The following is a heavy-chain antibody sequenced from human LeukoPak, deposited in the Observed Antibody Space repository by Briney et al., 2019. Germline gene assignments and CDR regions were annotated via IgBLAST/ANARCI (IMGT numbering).Heavy chain of an antibody. CDR2: ISGSGGST. CDR3: AKHGAAAGTSRVGYFDY. J-gene: IGHJ4*02. V-gene: IGHV3-23*01. Sequence: PGGSLRLSCAASGFTFSSYAMSWVRQAPGKGLEWVSAISGSGGSTYYADSVKGRFTISRDNSKNTLYLQVNSLRAEDTAVYYCAKHGAAAGTSRVGYFDYWGQGTLVTVSS. D-gene: IGHD6-13*01. CDR1: GFTFSSYA.